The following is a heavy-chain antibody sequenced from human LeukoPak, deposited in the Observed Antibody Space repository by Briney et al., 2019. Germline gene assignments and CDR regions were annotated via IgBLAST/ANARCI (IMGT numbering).Heavy chain of an antibody. D-gene: IGHD1-14*01. V-gene: IGHV3-66*01. CDR2: IYGGGGT. Sequence: QTGGSLRLSCAASGFSINSNSMTWVRQAPGKGLEWVSVIYGGGGTNYADSVKGRFTISRDKSKNTLYLQMNSLRAEDTAVYYCACPEYSRGAFDIWGQGTMVTVSS. J-gene: IGHJ3*02. CDR3: ACPEYSRGAFDI. CDR1: GFSINSNS.